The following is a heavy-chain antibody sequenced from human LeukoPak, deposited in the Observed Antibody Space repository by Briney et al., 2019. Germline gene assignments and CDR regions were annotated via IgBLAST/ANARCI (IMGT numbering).Heavy chain of an antibody. Sequence: GGSLGLSCAASGFTFSSYGMHWVRQAPGKGLEWVAYIQYDGGNEQYAHSVKGRFRISRDSSKNILYLQMNSLRAEDTAVYYCAKDRCSNGIGCYYYYMDVWGKGTTVTISS. V-gene: IGHV3-30*02. CDR1: GFTFSSYG. CDR3: AKDRCSNGIGCYYYYMDV. CDR2: IQYDGGNE. D-gene: IGHD2-8*01. J-gene: IGHJ6*03.